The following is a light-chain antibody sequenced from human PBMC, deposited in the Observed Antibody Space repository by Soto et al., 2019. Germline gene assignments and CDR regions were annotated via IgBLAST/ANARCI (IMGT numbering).Light chain of an antibody. V-gene: IGLV3-1*01. CDR1: KLGHKY. Sequence: SYEVTQPPSVSVSPGQTASITCSGDKLGHKYACWYQQKPGQSPVLVVYQDTKRPSGIPERFSGSNSGNTATLTIGGTQAVDEADYYCQAWDSNTAYVFGTGTKVTVL. J-gene: IGLJ1*01. CDR3: QAWDSNTAYV. CDR2: QDT.